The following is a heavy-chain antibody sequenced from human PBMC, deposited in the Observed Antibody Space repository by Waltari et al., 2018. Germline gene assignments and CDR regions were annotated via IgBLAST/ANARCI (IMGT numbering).Heavy chain of an antibody. J-gene: IGHJ4*02. CDR3: AKEERYCSGGSCYVDY. CDR2: IWYDGSNN. CDR1: GFTFSSYG. D-gene: IGHD2-15*01. Sequence: QVQLVESGGGVVQPGRSLRLSCAASGFTFSSYGMHWVRQAPGKGLEWVAVIWYDGSNNYYAESVKGRFTISRDNSKNTLYLQMNSLRAEDTAVYYCAKEERYCSGGSCYVDYWGQGTLVTVSS. V-gene: IGHV3-33*06.